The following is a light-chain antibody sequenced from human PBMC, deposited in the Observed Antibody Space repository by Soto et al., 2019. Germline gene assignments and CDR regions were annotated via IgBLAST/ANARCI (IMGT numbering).Light chain of an antibody. CDR2: AAS. CDR1: QGIANF. Sequence: IQLTQSPSYLSASVGDRVPISCRAIQGIANFLAWYQQKTGKAPKLLIYAASTLQSGVPSRFSGSGSGTDFTLTISSQQPEDFATYCCQQLNSFPIPCGPGTKVDIK. J-gene: IGKJ3*01. V-gene: IGKV1-9*01. CDR3: QQLNSFPIP.